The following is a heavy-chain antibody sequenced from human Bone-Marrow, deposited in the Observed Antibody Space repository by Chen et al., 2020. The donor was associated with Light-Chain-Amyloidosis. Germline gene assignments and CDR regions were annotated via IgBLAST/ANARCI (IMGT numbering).Heavy chain of an antibody. V-gene: IGHV3-74*01. D-gene: IGHD1-1*01. CDR3: ARSVSGTCDC. Sequence: DVQLVESGGGLIQPGESLRLSCAAAGFTFSDYYMHWVRQGPGKGLVWVSRSNGDGTDIKYADSVRGRFTISRDSAKNTVYLQMNSLRTEDTAVDYCARSVSGTCDCWGQGALVTVSS. J-gene: IGHJ4*02. CDR2: SNGDGTDI. CDR1: GFTFSDYY.